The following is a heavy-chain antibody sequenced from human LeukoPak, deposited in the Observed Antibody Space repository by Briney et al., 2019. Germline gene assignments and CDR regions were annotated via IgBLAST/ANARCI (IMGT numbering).Heavy chain of an antibody. D-gene: IGHD2-15*01. V-gene: IGHV3-48*01. CDR1: GFTFSSYS. Sequence: SGGSLRLSCVASGFTFSSYSMNWVRQAPGKGLEWVSHISSSSSTTYYADSVKGRFTISRDNAKNSLYLQMNSLRAEDTAVYYCAREGVVVVTAPGGYYMDVWGKGTTVTVSS. CDR2: ISSSSSTT. CDR3: AREGVVVVTAPGGYYMDV. J-gene: IGHJ6*03.